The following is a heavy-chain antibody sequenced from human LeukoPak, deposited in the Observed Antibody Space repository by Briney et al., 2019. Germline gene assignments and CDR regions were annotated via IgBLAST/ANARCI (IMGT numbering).Heavy chain of an antibody. CDR1: GGTFSSYT. V-gene: IGHV1-69*13. Sequence: SVKVSCKASGGTFSSYTISWVRQAPGQGLEWMGGIIPIFGTANYAQKFQGRVTITADESTSTAYMELSSLRSEDTAVYYCVYGSGSYYPKALDYWGQGTLVTVSS. CDR2: IIPIFGTA. J-gene: IGHJ4*02. CDR3: VYGSGSYYPKALDY. D-gene: IGHD3-10*01.